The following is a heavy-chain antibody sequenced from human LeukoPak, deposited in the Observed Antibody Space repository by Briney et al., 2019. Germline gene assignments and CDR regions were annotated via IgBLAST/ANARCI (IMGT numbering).Heavy chain of an antibody. V-gene: IGHV1-8*01. J-gene: IGHJ6*02. CDR2: MSPNSGDT. CDR1: GYTFTSYD. CDR3: ARDRGHYYYGMDV. D-gene: IGHD3-10*01. Sequence: ASVKVSCKASGYTFTSYDINWVRQATGQGLEWMGWMSPNSGDTGYAQKFQGRVTMTRNTSISAAYLGLSSLRSEDTAMYYCARDRGHYYYGMDVWGQGTTVTVSS.